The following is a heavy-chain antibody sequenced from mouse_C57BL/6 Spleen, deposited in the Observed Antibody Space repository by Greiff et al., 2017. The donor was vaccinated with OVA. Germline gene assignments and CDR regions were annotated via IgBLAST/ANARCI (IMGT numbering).Heavy chain of an antibody. CDR2: ISYDGSN. CDR1: GYSITSGYY. J-gene: IGHJ2*01. Sequence: ESGPGLVKPSQSLSLTCSVTGYSITSGYYWNWIRQFPGNKLEWMGYISYDGSNNYNPSLKNRTSITRDTSKNQFFLKLNSVTTEDTATYYCARDRQLRPGGFDYWGQGTTLTVSS. CDR3: ARDRQLRPGGFDY. D-gene: IGHD3-2*02. V-gene: IGHV3-6*01.